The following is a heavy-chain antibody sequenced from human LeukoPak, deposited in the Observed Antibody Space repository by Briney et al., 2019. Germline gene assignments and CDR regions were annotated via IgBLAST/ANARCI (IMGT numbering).Heavy chain of an antibody. CDR3: ARDSAAARRKGFDY. J-gene: IGHJ4*02. CDR1: GGSISSYY. D-gene: IGHD2-15*01. V-gene: IGHV4-59*01. CDR2: VHYSGST. Sequence: SETLSLTCSVSGGSISSYYWSWIRQPPGKGLEWLGYVHYSGSTNYNPSLRSRVIMSVDASKNQFSLMLSSVTAADTAVYYCARDSAAARRKGFDYWGQGTLVTVSS.